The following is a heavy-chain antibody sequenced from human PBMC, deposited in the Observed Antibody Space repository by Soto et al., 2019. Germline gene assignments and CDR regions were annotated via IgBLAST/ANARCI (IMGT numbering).Heavy chain of an antibody. CDR1: GYTFTGYD. CDR3: ARVGSSSWTYYYYYYGVDV. CDR2: MNPNSGNT. V-gene: IGHV1-8*01. Sequence: ASVKVSCKASGYTFTGYDINWVRQATGQGLEWMGWMNPNSGNTGYAQKFQGRVTMTRNTSISTAYMELSSLRSEDTAVYYCARVGSSSWTYYYYYYGVDVWGQGTTVTVSS. J-gene: IGHJ6*02. D-gene: IGHD6-13*01.